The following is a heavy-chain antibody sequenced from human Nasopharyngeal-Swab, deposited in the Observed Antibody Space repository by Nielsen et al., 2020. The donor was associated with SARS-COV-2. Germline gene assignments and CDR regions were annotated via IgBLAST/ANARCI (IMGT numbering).Heavy chain of an antibody. CDR1: GYTFTSYD. CDR3: ARVVHYYDSSGLLGALDY. Sequence: SVKVSCKASGYTFTSYDINWVRQAPGQGLEWMGGIIPIFGTANYAQKFQGRVTITADESTSTAYMELSSLRSEDTAVYYCARVVHYYDSSGLLGALDYWGQGTLVTVSS. CDR2: IIPIFGTA. D-gene: IGHD3-22*01. J-gene: IGHJ4*02. V-gene: IGHV1-69*13.